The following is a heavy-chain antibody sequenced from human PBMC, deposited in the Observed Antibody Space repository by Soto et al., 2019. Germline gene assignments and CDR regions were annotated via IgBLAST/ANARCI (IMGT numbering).Heavy chain of an antibody. D-gene: IGHD5-18*01. Sequence: GGSLRVSCEASGFSFSSLAMNWVRQSPGRGLEWVSYISDDGASIYYADSLKGRFTISRDNAKNSLSLQMNNLRAEDTAVYYCARENSVQAWLHHFDHWGLGTLVTVSS. CDR1: GFSFSSLA. CDR3: ARENSVQAWLHHFDH. J-gene: IGHJ4*02. V-gene: IGHV3-48*03. CDR2: ISDDGASI.